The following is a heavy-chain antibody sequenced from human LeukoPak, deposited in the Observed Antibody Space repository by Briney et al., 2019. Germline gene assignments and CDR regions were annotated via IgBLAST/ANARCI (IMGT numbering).Heavy chain of an antibody. V-gene: IGHV3-74*01. D-gene: IGHD2-15*01. J-gene: IGHJ4*02. CDR2: MNTDESTT. CDR1: GFTFSSYW. Sequence: GGSLRLSCAASGFTFSSYWMHWVRQTPGKGLVWVSRMNTDESTTSYADSVKGRFTISRDNAKNTLYLQMNSLRAEDTAVYYCVRGCSGGSCYPHYWGQGTLVTVSS. CDR3: VRGCSGGSCYPHY.